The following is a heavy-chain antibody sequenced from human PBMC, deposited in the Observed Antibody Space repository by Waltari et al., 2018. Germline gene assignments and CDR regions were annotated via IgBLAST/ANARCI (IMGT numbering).Heavy chain of an antibody. V-gene: IGHV3-23*01. J-gene: IGHJ3*02. Sequence: EVQLLESGGGLVQRGGALRISGSASGLTFSPYALSWALPAPGKGLEWVSAISGTDGAEWYADSVRGRFTISRDNSKNTVFLQMNSLRVEDTALYYCAKDDRYPNDVFDIWGQGTMVTVSS. CDR3: AKDDRYPNDVFDI. CDR2: ISGTDGAE. D-gene: IGHD2-2*02. CDR1: GLTFSPYA.